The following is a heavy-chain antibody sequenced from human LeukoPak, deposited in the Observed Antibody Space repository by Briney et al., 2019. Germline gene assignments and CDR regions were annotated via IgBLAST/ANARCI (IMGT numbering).Heavy chain of an antibody. J-gene: IGHJ4*02. D-gene: IGHD4-17*01. CDR3: AREEYGDYGKIDY. Sequence: GGSLRLSCAASGFNFNNYWMSWLRQAPGKGLEWVANIKDDGSEEYYVDSVKGRFTIVRDNAYNSLYLQMNSLRAEDTAVYYCAREEYGDYGKIDYWGQGTLVTVSS. CDR1: GFNFNNYW. V-gene: IGHV3-7*03. CDR2: IKDDGSEE.